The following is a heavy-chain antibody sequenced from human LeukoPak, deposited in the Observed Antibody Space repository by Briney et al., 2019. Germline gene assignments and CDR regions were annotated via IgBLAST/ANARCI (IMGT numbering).Heavy chain of an antibody. D-gene: IGHD3-10*01. V-gene: IGHV1-8*01. CDR1: GYTFTSYD. J-gene: IGHJ4*02. CDR2: TNPNSGNT. Sequence: GASVKVSCKASGYTFTSYDINWVRQATGQGLEWMGWTNPNSGNTGYAQKFQGRVTMTRNTSISTAYMELSSLRSEDTAVYYCARGTVMVRGVIPGYWGQGTLVTVSS. CDR3: ARGTVMVRGVIPGY.